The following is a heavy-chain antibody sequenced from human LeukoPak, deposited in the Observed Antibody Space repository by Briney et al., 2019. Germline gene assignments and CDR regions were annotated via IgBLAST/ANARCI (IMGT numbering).Heavy chain of an antibody. CDR1: GFTVSSNY. Sequence: PGGSLRLSCAASGFTVSSNYMSWVRQAPGKGLEWVSVIYSGGSTYYADSVKGRFTISRDNSKNTLYLQMNSLRAEDTAVYYCARVAVASMDAFDIWGQGTMVTVSS. V-gene: IGHV3-66*01. J-gene: IGHJ3*02. CDR2: IYSGGST. CDR3: ARVAVASMDAFDI. D-gene: IGHD2-2*01.